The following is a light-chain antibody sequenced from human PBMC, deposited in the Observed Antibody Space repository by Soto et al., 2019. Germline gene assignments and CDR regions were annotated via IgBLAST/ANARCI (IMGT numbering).Light chain of an antibody. CDR1: QSVLYSSNKKNN. Sequence: DIVMTQSPDSLAVSLGERATINCKSSQSVLYSSNKKNNLAWYQQKPGQPPKLLIYWASTRESGIPDRFSGSGSGTDFTLTISSLQAEDVAVYYCQQYYTTPPYTFGQGTKLEIK. V-gene: IGKV4-1*01. CDR3: QQYYTTPPYT. CDR2: WAS. J-gene: IGKJ2*01.